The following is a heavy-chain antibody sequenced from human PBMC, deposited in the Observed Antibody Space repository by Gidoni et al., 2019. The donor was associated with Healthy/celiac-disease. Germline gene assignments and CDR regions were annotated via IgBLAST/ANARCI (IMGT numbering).Heavy chain of an antibody. CDR2: IRGSGGST. D-gene: IGHD2-2*01. V-gene: IGHV3-23*01. J-gene: IGHJ1*01. CDR1: GFTFRRYA. CDR3: ATPGDIVVVPAAMVYFQH. Sequence: EVQLLESGGGLVQPGGSLRLSCSASGFTFRRYAMSWVRQAPGKVLEWFSAIRGSGGSTFYAYSVKGRFTISRDNSKKTLYLQMNSLRAEDTAVYYCATPGDIVVVPAAMVYFQHWGQGTLVTVSS.